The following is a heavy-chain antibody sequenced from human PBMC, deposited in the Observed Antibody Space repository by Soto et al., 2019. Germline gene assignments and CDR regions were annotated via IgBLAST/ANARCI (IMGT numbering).Heavy chain of an antibody. V-gene: IGHV3-7*05. CDR3: ARAGSENEY. CDR2: IKEDGTEK. Sequence: EVQLVESGGGLVQPGGSLRLSCAVSGFTFTTYWMTWVRQAPGKGLEWVANIKEDGTEKNYLDSVKGRFTISRDNAKNSLYLQMNSLRAEDTAVYYCARAGSENEYWGQGTRVTVSS. CDR1: GFTFTTYW. J-gene: IGHJ4*02. D-gene: IGHD3-10*01.